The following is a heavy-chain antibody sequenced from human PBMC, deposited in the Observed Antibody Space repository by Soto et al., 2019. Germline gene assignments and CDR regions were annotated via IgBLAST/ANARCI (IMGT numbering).Heavy chain of an antibody. Sequence: PGGSLRLSCAASGFTFSSYSMNWVRQAPGKGLEWVSYISGSSSTIYYADSVKGRFTISRDNAKNSLYLQMNSLRAEDTAVYYCASLLWFGEFFFDYWGQGTLVTVSS. D-gene: IGHD3-10*01. J-gene: IGHJ4*02. CDR3: ASLLWFGEFFFDY. V-gene: IGHV3-48*01. CDR1: GFTFSSYS. CDR2: ISGSSSTI.